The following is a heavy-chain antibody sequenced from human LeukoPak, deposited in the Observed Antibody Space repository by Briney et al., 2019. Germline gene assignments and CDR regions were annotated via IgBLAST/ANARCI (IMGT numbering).Heavy chain of an antibody. CDR1: GGSISSSNW. Sequence: SETLSLTCAVSGGSISSSNWWSWVRPPPGKGLEWIGEFSHSGNTNYNPSLESRVTISGDKSKNQFSLKLSSVTAADTAVYFCARVTATTPFDYWGQGALVTVSS. D-gene: IGHD1-1*01. J-gene: IGHJ4*02. CDR3: ARVTATTPFDY. V-gene: IGHV4-4*02. CDR2: FSHSGNT.